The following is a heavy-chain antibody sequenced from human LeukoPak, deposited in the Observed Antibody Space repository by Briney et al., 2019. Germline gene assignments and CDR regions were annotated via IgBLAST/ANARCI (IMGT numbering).Heavy chain of an antibody. CDR3: ARDRGSFDY. CDR1: GFTFSSYA. Sequence: PGGSLRLSCAASGFTFSSYAMHWVRQAPGKGLEWVAVISYDGSNKYYADSVKGRFTISRDNSKNTLYLQMNSLSAEDTAVYYCARDRGSFDYWGQGTLVTVSS. J-gene: IGHJ4*02. V-gene: IGHV3-30-3*01. D-gene: IGHD3-10*01. CDR2: ISYDGSNK.